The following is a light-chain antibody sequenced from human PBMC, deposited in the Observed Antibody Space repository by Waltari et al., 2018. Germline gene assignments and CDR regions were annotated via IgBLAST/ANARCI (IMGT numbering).Light chain of an antibody. Sequence: DIQMTQSPSSLSASVVDTVTITCRASQAISSYLNWFQEKPGKPPKLLIYAATTLQSGVPSRFSGSGSGTEFSLTISSLQPEDFAAYYCLQHNSYPLTFGPGTKLDIK. CDR3: LQHNSYPLT. CDR2: AAT. J-gene: IGKJ3*01. CDR1: QAISSY. V-gene: IGKV1-17*01.